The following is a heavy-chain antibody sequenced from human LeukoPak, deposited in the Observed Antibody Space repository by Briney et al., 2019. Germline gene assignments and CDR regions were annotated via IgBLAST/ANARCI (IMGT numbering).Heavy chain of an antibody. D-gene: IGHD6-6*01. J-gene: IGHJ4*02. V-gene: IGHV3-74*01. CDR3: ARGYGSSRGWY. CDR2: INSDGSST. Sequence: GGSLRLSCAASGFTFSSYWMHWVRQAPGKGLVRVSRINSDGSSTSYADSVKGRFTISRDNAKNTLYLQMNSLGAEDTAVYYCARGYGSSRGWYWGQGTLVTVSS. CDR1: GFTFSSYW.